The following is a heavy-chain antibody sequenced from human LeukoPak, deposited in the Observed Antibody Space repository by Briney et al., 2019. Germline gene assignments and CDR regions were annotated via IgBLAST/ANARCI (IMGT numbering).Heavy chain of an antibody. V-gene: IGHV1-69*05. CDR1: GGTFSSYA. Sequence: ASVKVSCKASGGTFSSYAISWVRQAPGQGLEWMGRIIPIFGTANYAQKFQGRVTITTDESTSTAYMELSSLRSEDTAVYYCAKEPYYYDKSAFDIWGQGTMVTVSS. J-gene: IGHJ3*02. D-gene: IGHD3-22*01. CDR2: IIPIFGTA. CDR3: AKEPYYYDKSAFDI.